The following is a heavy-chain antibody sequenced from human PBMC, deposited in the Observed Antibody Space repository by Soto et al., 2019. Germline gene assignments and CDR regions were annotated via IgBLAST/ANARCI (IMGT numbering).Heavy chain of an antibody. CDR2: ISGYNADT. CDR1: GYNFTAYG. Sequence: QVELVQSGAEVKKPGASVKVSCKASGYNFTAYGISWVRQAPGQGLEWLAWISGYNADTHYAQKVQGRVTVTTDTSTSTAYMELRSLRSVDTAVYYCARDRGYSGYDLGSYWGQGTLVTVSS. D-gene: IGHD5-12*01. CDR3: ARDRGYSGYDLGSY. J-gene: IGHJ4*02. V-gene: IGHV1-18*01.